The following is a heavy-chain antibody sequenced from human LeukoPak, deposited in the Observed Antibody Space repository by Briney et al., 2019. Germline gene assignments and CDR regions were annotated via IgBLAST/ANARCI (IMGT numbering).Heavy chain of an antibody. CDR1: GYTFTGYY. V-gene: IGHV1-2*02. J-gene: IGHJ4*02. CDR2: INPNSGGT. CDR3: ARDEVGVTAAFDY. D-gene: IGHD2-21*02. Sequence: GASVKVSCKASGYTFTGYYMHWVRQAPGQGLEWMGWINPNSGGTNYAQKFQGRVTTTRDTSISTAYMELSRLRSDDTAVYYCARDEVGVTAAFDYWGQGTLVTVSS.